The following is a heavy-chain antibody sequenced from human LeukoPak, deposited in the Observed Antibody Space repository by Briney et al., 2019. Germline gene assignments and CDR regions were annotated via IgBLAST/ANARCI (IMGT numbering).Heavy chain of an antibody. J-gene: IGHJ3*02. Sequence: PGGSLRLSCAASGFTFSSYEMNWVRQAPGKGLEWVSYISSSGSTIYYADSVKGRFTISRDSAKNSLYLQMNSLRAEDTAVYYCARVLRHGDYADAFDIWGQGTMVTVSS. V-gene: IGHV3-48*03. CDR1: GFTFSSYE. D-gene: IGHD4-17*01. CDR3: ARVLRHGDYADAFDI. CDR2: ISSSGSTI.